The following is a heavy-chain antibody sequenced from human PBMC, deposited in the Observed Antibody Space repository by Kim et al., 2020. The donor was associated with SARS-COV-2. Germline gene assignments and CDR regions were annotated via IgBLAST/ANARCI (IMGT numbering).Heavy chain of an antibody. D-gene: IGHD3-3*01. J-gene: IGHJ6*03. Sequence: SKTNYGAPSKAPFTTARDNSRNTLFLQMTSLRAEDTAVYYCARAFSFYYMDVWGKGTTVTVSS. V-gene: IGHV3-33*02. CDR3: ARAFSFYYMDV. CDR2: SKT.